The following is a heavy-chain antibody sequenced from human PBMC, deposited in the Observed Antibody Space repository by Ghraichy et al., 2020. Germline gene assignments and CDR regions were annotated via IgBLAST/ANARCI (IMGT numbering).Heavy chain of an antibody. CDR3: ARDSYYDFWSGYYPYGMDV. J-gene: IGHJ6*02. CDR2: ISSSSSTI. V-gene: IGHV3-48*01. Sequence: GESLNISCAASGFTFSSYSMNWVRQAPGKGLEWVSYISSSSSTIYYADSVKGRFTISRDNAKNSLYLQMNSLRAEDTAVYYCARDSYYDFWSGYYPYGMDVWGQGTTVTVSS. CDR1: GFTFSSYS. D-gene: IGHD3-3*01.